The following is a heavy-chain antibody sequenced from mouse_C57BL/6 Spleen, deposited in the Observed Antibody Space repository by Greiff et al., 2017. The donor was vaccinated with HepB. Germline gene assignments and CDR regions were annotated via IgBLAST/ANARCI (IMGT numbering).Heavy chain of an antibody. CDR1: GYSITSGYD. CDR3: ARDQGYGSSYGGYFDV. J-gene: IGHJ1*03. V-gene: IGHV3-1*01. Sequence: EVQLQQSGPGMVKPSQSLSLTCTVTGYSITSGYDWHWIRHFPGNKLEWMGYISYSGSTNYNPSLKSRISITHDTSKNHFFLKLNSVTTEDTATYYCARDQGYGSSYGGYFDVWGTGTTVTVAS. D-gene: IGHD1-1*01. CDR2: ISYSGST.